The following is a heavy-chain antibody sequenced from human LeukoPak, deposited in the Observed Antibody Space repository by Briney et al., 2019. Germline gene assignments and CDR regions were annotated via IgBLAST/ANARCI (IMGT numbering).Heavy chain of an antibody. D-gene: IGHD3-10*01. CDR3: ARVQGFFGEPGWFDP. V-gene: IGHV3-11*06. CDR1: GFTFSDYC. Sequence: GGSLRLSCAASGFTFSDYCMSWIRQAPGKGLEWVSYISSSSSYTNYADSVKGRFTISRDNAKNSLYLQMNSLRAEDTAVYYCARVQGFFGEPGWFDPWGQGTLVTVSS. CDR2: ISSSSSYT. J-gene: IGHJ5*02.